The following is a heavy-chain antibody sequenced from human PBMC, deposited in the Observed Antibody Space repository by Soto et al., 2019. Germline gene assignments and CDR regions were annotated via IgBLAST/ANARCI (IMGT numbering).Heavy chain of an antibody. CDR3: ARGTIVARQHLDY. CDR1: GFTFSSYA. CDR2: ISIRGGDE. J-gene: IGHJ4*02. D-gene: IGHD6-6*01. Sequence: QVQLVESGGGVVQPGKSLRLSCAASGFTFSSYAMHWARQAPGKGLEWVTVISIRGGDEYYAESVRGRFTISRDDSQNPLYLQMVLLRVEDTAVYFCARGTIVARQHLDYWGQGTLVTVSS. V-gene: IGHV3-30*03.